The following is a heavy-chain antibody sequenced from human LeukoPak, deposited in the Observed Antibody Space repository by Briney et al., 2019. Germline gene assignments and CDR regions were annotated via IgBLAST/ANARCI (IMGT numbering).Heavy chain of an antibody. CDR2: IYYSGST. CDR3: ARRNYYYGMDV. CDR1: GGSISSSSYY. J-gene: IGHJ6*02. Sequence: SETLSLTCTVSGGSISSSSYYWGWIRQPPGKGLEWIGSIYYSGSTYYNPSLKSRVTISVDTSKDQFSLKLSSVTAADTAVYYCARRNYYYGMDVWGQGTTVTVSS. V-gene: IGHV4-39*01.